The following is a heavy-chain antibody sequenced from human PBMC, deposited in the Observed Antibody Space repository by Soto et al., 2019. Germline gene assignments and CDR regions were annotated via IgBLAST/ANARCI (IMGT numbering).Heavy chain of an antibody. CDR2: IWYDGGNK. V-gene: IGHV3-33*01. J-gene: IGHJ4*02. D-gene: IGHD5-12*01. CDR1: GFTFSSYG. CDR3: ASAQEVVAAD. Sequence: QVQLVESGGGVVQPGRSLRLSCAASGFTFSSYGMHWVRQAPGKGLEWVAVIWYDGGNKNYADSVKGRFTISRDNSKNTLYLRMNSLRADDTAVYYCASAQEVVAADWGQGTLVTVSS.